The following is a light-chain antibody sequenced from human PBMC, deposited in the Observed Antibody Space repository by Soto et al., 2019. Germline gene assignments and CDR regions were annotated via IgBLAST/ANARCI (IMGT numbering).Light chain of an antibody. CDR2: AAS. CDR3: QPLNCYTRS. CDR1: QGTSSY. J-gene: IGKJ5*01. V-gene: IGKV1-9*01. Sequence: DIQLTQSPSFLSASVGDRVTITCRASQGTSSYLAWYQQNPGKAPKLLIYAASTLQRGVPSRFSGSGSGTEFTLTNSGLQTEDFATYYYQPLNCYTRSFGQSTRLEIK.